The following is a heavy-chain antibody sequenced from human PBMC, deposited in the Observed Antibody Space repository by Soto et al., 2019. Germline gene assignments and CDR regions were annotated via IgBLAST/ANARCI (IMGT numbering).Heavy chain of an antibody. CDR2: INQDGSAK. CDR3: AGGPF. D-gene: IGHD3-3*02. V-gene: IGHV3-7*01. CDR1: GFTFGNQW. Sequence: EVQLVESGGGVVQPGGSLRLSCAVSGFTFGNQWMSWVRQAPGKGLEWVANINQDGSAKSHVDSVEGRFTISRDNAKNSLYLQMNSLSVEDTAVYYCAGGPFWGQGTLVTVSS. J-gene: IGHJ4*02.